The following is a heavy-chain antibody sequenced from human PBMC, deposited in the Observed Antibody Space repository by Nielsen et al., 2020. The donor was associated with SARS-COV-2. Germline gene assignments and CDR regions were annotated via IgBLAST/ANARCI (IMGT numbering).Heavy chain of an antibody. CDR1: GFTFSSYG. CDR3: AKARGGDCYSSSDY. J-gene: IGHJ4*02. CDR2: ISYDGSNK. V-gene: IGHV3-30*18. Sequence: GGSLRLSCAASGFTFSSYGMHWVRQAPGKGLEWVAVISYDGSNKYYADSVKGRFTISRDNSKNTLYLQMNGLRAEDTAVYYCAKARGGDCYSSSDYWGQGTLVTVSS. D-gene: IGHD2-21*02.